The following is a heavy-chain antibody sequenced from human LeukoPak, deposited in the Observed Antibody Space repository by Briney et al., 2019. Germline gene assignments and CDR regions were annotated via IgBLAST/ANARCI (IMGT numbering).Heavy chain of an antibody. D-gene: IGHD4-23*01. Sequence: GGSLRLSCAASGCTFSTYSMHWVRQAPGKGLEWVANILYDGSHEFYADSVKGRFTISRDNSKNTLYLQINSLRTEDTAVYFCAKEGRWLDSWGQGTLVTVSS. CDR2: ILYDGSHE. CDR3: AKEGRWLDS. CDR1: GCTFSTYS. V-gene: IGHV3-30*04. J-gene: IGHJ4*02.